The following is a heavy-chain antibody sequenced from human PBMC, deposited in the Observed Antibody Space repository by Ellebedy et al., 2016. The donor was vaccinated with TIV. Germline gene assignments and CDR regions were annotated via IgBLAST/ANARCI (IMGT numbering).Heavy chain of an antibody. D-gene: IGHD2-8*01. CDR2: INAGNGKT. CDR3: ARGVYAMGNFDY. V-gene: IGHV1-3*01. Sequence: ASVKVSCKTSGYIFTTYAMHWVRQAPGQRLEWMGWINAGNGKTKYSQKFQGRVTITRDTSASTAYMELSSLRSEDTAVYYCARGVYAMGNFDYWGQGTLVTVSS. J-gene: IGHJ4*02. CDR1: GYIFTTYA.